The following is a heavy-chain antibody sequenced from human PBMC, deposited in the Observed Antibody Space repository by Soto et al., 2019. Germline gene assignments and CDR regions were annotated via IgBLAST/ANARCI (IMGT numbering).Heavy chain of an antibody. D-gene: IGHD2-15*01. J-gene: IGHJ3*02. Sequence: QVQLVQSGAEVKKPGSSVKVSCKASGGTFSSYTISWVRQAPGQGLEWMGRIIPILGIANYAQKFQGRVTITEDKSTSTAYMELSSLRSEDTAVYYCARGQGGSDAFDIWGQGTMVTVSS. V-gene: IGHV1-69*02. CDR2: IIPILGIA. CDR3: ARGQGGSDAFDI. CDR1: GGTFSSYT.